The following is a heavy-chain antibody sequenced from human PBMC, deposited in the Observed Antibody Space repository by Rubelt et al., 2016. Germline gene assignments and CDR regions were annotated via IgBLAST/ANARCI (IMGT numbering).Heavy chain of an antibody. Sequence: AASGFTFSSYSMNWVRQAPGKGLEWVSFISSSSSYIKYADSVKGRFTISRDNSKNTLYLRMTSLTAEDTAVYDCARPYGDYVFDYWGQGTLVTVSS. CDR1: GFTFSSYS. J-gene: IGHJ4*02. CDR3: ARPYGDYVFDY. D-gene: IGHD4-17*01. CDR2: ISSSSSYI. V-gene: IGHV3-21*01.